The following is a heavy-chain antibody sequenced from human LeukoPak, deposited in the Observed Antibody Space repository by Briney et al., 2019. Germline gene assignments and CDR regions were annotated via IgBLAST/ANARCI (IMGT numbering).Heavy chain of an antibody. J-gene: IGHJ6*02. CDR1: GYTFTGYY. D-gene: IGHD6-13*01. CDR2: INPNSGGT. V-gene: IGHV1-2*06. CDR3: AREPSSSWYLGSDYGMDV. Sequence: ASVKVSCKASGYTFTGYYMHWVRPAPGQGLEWMGRINPNSGGTNYAQKFQGRVTMTRDTSISTVYMELSSLRSEDTAVYYCAREPSSSWYLGSDYGMDVWGQGTTVTVSS.